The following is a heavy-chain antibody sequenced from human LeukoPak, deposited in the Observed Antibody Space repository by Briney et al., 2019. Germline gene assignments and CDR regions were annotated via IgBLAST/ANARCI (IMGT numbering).Heavy chain of an antibody. CDR1: GFTFSSYG. CDR3: ARDPAEAGTKDFDS. J-gene: IGHJ4*02. V-gene: IGHV3-30*02. Sequence: GGSLRLSCAASGFTFSSYGMHWVRQAPGKGLEWVAFIRYDGSNKYYADSVKGRFTISRDNSKNTLYLQMHSLRAEDTAVYYCARDPAEAGTKDFDSWGQGTLVTVSS. CDR2: IRYDGSNK. D-gene: IGHD6-19*01.